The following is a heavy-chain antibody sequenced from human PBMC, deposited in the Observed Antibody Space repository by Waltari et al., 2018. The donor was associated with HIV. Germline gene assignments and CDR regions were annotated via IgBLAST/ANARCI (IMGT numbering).Heavy chain of an antibody. CDR1: GFTCSSFS. CDR3: ARALTNFGGF. D-gene: IGHD4-17*01. V-gene: IGHV3-21*01. CDR2: ISSGSSFI. Sequence: EVQLVESGGGLVMPGDSLTLSCAGSGFTCSSFSMNWVRQAPGKGLEWVASISSGSSFIDYADSVKGRFTISRDNAKNSLYLQMKSLRVEDTALYYCARALTNFGGFWGQGTLVTVSS. J-gene: IGHJ4*02.